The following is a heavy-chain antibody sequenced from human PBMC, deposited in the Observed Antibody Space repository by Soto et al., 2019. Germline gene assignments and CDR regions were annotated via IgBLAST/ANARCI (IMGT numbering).Heavy chain of an antibody. V-gene: IGHV3-53*04. D-gene: IGHD2-2*01. CDR2: IYSGGST. Sequence: EVQLVESGGRLVQPGGSLRLSCAASGFTVSSNYMSWVRQAPGKGLEWVSVIYSGGSTYYADSVKGRFTISRHNSKNTLYLQMNSLRAEDTAVYYCASRYCSSTSCDDAFDIWGQGTMVTVSS. CDR1: GFTVSSNY. CDR3: ASRYCSSTSCDDAFDI. J-gene: IGHJ3*02.